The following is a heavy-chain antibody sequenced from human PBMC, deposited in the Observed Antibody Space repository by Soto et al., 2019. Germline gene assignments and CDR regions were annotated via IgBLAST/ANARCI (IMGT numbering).Heavy chain of an antibody. J-gene: IGHJ4*01. CDR1: GFTVSSNY. CDR3: ARARRYGPFHY. D-gene: IGHD4-17*01. V-gene: IGHV3-53*01. Sequence: EVQLVESGGGLIQPGGSLRLSCAASGFTVSSNYMSWVRQAPGKGLEWVSVIYSGGSTYYADSVKGRFTISRDNSKNTLYLQMITMRAQETAVYYGARARRYGPFHYWCQATLVTATS. CDR2: IYSGGST.